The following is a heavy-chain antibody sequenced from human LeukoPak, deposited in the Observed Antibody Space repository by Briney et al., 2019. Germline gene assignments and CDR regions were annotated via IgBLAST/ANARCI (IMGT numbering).Heavy chain of an antibody. J-gene: IGHJ6*02. CDR2: IYHSGTT. V-gene: IGHV4-30-2*01. CDR3: ASSTYGPDYYYYYGMDV. Sequence: SETLSLTCAVSGGSMSSGVYSWSWIRQPPGKGLEFIGYIYHSGTTYYNPSLKSRVTMSVDRTKNQFSLKLSSVTAADTAVYYCASSTYGPDYYYYYGMDVWGQGTTVTVSS. D-gene: IGHD3-16*01. CDR1: GGSMSSGVYS.